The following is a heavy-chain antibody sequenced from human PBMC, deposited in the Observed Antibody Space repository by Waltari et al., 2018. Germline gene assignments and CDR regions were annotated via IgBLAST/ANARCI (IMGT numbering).Heavy chain of an antibody. D-gene: IGHD1-26*01. Sequence: EVHLVQSGAEVKEPGESLKISCTTSGFSFNAYWIGWVRHMPGKGLEWMGIIYPRTSETLYSPSFQGQVTISADRSIKTAYLQWSSLQASDTAIYYCAAREYLGDTIHYWGQGTLVTVSS. CDR2: IYPRTSET. CDR1: GFSFNAYW. V-gene: IGHV5-51*01. J-gene: IGHJ4*01. CDR3: AAREYLGDTIHY.